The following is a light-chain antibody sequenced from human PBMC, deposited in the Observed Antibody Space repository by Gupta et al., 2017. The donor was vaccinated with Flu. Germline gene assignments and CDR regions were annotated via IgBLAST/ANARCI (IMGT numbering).Light chain of an antibody. V-gene: IGKV3-15*01. CDR1: LHAENG. CDR3: QQPNSPPLT. CDR2: HNT. J-gene: IGKJ4*01. Sequence: PGTRSASPGERATLSCRFCLHAENGMRGPVVTGGQARALPIYHNTTTVRGIPARFTGSGAGTEFTLTITSLQAEDFATYYCQQPNSPPLTFGGGTKVEIK.